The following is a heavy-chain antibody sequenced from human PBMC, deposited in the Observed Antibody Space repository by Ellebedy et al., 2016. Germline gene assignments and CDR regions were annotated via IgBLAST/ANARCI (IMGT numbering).Heavy chain of an antibody. CDR2: IYGNDDK. J-gene: IGHJ4*02. D-gene: IGHD4-17*01. CDR3: VHRTTVTSVDY. CDR1: GFSLSTNAVV. V-gene: IGHV2-5*01. Sequence: SGPTLVKPTQTLTVTCTFSGFSLSTNAVVVGWVCQPPGRAPEWLAFIYGNDDKRYSSSLKSRLTITKDTSKNQVVLTLTNMDPVDTATYYCVHRTTVTSVDYWGQGTLVTVSS.